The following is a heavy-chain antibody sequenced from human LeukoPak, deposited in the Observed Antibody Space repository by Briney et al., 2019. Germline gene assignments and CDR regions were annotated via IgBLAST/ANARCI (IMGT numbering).Heavy chain of an antibody. CDR3: ASPVSFPLFGGVLDGMDV. J-gene: IGHJ6*02. CDR2: INTNTGNP. V-gene: IGHV7-4-1*02. CDR1: GYTFTSYA. Sequence: GASVNVSCKASGYTFTSYAMNWVRQAPGQGLEWMGWINTNTGNPTYAQGFTGRFVFSLDTSVSTAYLQISSLKAEDTAVYYCASPVSFPLFGGVLDGMDVWGQGTTVTVSS. D-gene: IGHD3-16*01.